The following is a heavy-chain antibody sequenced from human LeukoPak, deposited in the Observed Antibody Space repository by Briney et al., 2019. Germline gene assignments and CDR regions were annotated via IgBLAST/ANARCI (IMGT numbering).Heavy chain of an antibody. CDR3: ARRSSAWNAFDI. CDR1: AGSISSSGYY. Sequence: PSETLSLTCTVSAGSISSSGYYWGWIRQPPGKGLEWIGSMFYTGSTYYSPSLKSRVTLSADMSQNHFSLKVTSVTAADTAVYYCARRSSAWNAFDIWGRGTMVTVSS. J-gene: IGHJ3*02. D-gene: IGHD6-19*01. V-gene: IGHV4-39*02. CDR2: MFYTGST.